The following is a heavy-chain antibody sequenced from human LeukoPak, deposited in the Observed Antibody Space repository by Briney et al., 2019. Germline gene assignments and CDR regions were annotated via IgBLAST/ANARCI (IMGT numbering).Heavy chain of an antibody. CDR1: GYSISSGYY. CDR2: IYHSGST. CDR3: GITMVRGVMGPNDY. Sequence: SETLSLTCTVSGYSISSGYYWGWIRQPPGKGLEWIGSIYHSGSTYYNPSLKSRVTISVDTTKNQFSLKLSSVTAADTAVYYCGITMVRGVMGPNDYWGQGTLVTVSS. D-gene: IGHD3-10*01. J-gene: IGHJ4*02. V-gene: IGHV4-38-2*02.